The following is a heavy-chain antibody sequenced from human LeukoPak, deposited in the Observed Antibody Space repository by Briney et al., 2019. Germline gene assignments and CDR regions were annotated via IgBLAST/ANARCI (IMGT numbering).Heavy chain of an antibody. CDR1: GYTFPSYF. CDR2: INPSGGST. CDR3: AREYGYKAYED. D-gene: IGHD5-24*01. J-gene: IGHJ4*02. V-gene: IGHV1-46*01. Sequence: ASVKVSCKASGYTFPSYFMHWVRQAPGQGLEWMGIINPSGGSTSYAQKFQGRVTMTRDTSTSTVYMELSSLRSEDTAVYYCAREYGYKAYEDWGQGTLVTVSS.